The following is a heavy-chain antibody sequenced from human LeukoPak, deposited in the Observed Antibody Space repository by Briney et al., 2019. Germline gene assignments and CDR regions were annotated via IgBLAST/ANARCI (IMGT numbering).Heavy chain of an antibody. Sequence: SVKVSCKASGGTFSSYAISWVRQAPGQGLEWMGGIIPIFGTANYAQKFQGRVTITADESTSTAYMELSSLRSEDTAVCYCARATMIVAKYYFDYWGQGTLVTVSS. CDR2: IIPIFGTA. CDR3: ARATMIVAKYYFDY. CDR1: GGTFSSYA. V-gene: IGHV1-69*13. D-gene: IGHD3-22*01. J-gene: IGHJ4*02.